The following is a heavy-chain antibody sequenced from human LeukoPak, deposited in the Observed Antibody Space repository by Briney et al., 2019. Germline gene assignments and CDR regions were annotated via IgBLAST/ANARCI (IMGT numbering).Heavy chain of an antibody. V-gene: IGHV3-48*03. J-gene: IGHJ4*02. CDR1: GFTFSSYE. CDR3: ARRAGAYSHPYDY. Sequence: GGSLRLSCAASGFTFSSYEMNWVRQAPGKGLEWVSYISSSGSTIYYTDSVKGRFTISRDNSKNTLYLQMNSLRAEDTAVYYCARRAGAYSHPYDYWGQGTLVTVSS. CDR2: ISSSGSTI. D-gene: IGHD4/OR15-4a*01.